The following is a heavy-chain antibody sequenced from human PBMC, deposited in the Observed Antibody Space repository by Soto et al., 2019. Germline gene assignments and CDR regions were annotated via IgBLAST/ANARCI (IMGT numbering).Heavy chain of an antibody. CDR3: ARGGRFLEWLYYFDY. Sequence: SLRLSCAASGFTFSSYSMNWVRQAPGKGLEWVSYISSSSSTIYYADSVKGRFTISRDNAKNSLYLQMNSLRAEDTAVYYCARGGRFLEWLYYFDYWGQGTLVNVS. D-gene: IGHD3-3*01. CDR1: GFTFSSYS. V-gene: IGHV3-48*01. J-gene: IGHJ4*02. CDR2: ISSSSSTI.